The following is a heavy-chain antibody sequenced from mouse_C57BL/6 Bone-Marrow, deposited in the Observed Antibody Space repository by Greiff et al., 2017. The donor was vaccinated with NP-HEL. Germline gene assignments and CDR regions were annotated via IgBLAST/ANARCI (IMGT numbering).Heavy chain of an antibody. J-gene: IGHJ2*01. CDR3: TTFYFDD. CDR1: GFTIKDDY. Sequence: EVQLQQSGAGLVRPGASVKFSCTASGFTIKDDYMHWVQQRPEQGLEWIGWIDPETGDTESASKVPGKATITADTSSNTAYLQLSSPTYEDSAVYYCTTFYFDDWGQGTTLTVSS. V-gene: IGHV14-4*01. CDR2: IDPETGDT.